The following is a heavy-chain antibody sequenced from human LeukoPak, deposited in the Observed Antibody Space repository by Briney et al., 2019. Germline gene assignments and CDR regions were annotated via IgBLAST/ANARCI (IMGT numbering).Heavy chain of an antibody. CDR2: IGPSSTVI. Sequence: GGSLRLSCAASGFTFSSYSMNWVRQAPGKGLEWVSYIGPSSTVIYYADSLKGRFTISRDNAKNSLFLQMNSLRAEDTAVYYCARHDTAMATDYGMDVWGQGTTVTVSS. D-gene: IGHD5-18*01. J-gene: IGHJ6*02. CDR1: GFTFSSYS. V-gene: IGHV3-48*01. CDR3: ARHDTAMATDYGMDV.